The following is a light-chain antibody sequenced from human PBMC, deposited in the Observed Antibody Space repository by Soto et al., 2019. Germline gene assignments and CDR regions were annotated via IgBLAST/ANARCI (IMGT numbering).Light chain of an antibody. CDR3: QNFGDSPFT. V-gene: IGKV3-20*01. J-gene: IGKJ3*01. CDR2: GAS. Sequence: EVVLMQSPDTLSLSPGESATLSCRASESISSNYIAWYQHKPGQAPRLLIFGASTRATGIPDRFSGSWSGTDFTLTISRLEPEDFAMYYCQNFGDSPFTFGPGTKVDIK. CDR1: ESISSNY.